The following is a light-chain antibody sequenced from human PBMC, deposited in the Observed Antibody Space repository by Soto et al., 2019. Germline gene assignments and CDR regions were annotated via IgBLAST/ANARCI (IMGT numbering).Light chain of an antibody. Sequence: DVVMTQSPLSLPVTPGESASISCTSSQNLLYSNGYIYLDWYLKKPGQSPQLLTHLGSNRASGVPDRCSGSGSGTEFTLTISSVEAEDVGVYYCMQTLRTPRTFGGGTKVGLK. J-gene: IGKJ4*01. CDR1: QNLLYSNGYIY. CDR3: MQTLRTPRT. V-gene: IGKV2-28*01. CDR2: LGS.